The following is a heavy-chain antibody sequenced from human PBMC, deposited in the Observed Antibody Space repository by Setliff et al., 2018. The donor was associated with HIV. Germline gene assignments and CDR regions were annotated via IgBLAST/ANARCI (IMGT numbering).Heavy chain of an antibody. V-gene: IGHV3-30*02. CDR1: SFIFKDYG. D-gene: IGHD3-22*01. Sequence: PGGSLRLSCEMSSFIFKDYGMNWVRQAPGKGLEWVAFIRYDGSKTYHADSVKGRFTISRDNYKNTLFLQMISLRAEDTAVYYCAKGDYYDTTYDAFDIWGQGAMVTVSS. J-gene: IGHJ3*02. CDR3: AKGDYYDTTYDAFDI. CDR2: IRYDGSKT.